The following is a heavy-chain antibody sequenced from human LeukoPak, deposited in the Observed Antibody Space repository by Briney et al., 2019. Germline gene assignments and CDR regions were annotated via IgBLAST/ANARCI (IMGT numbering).Heavy chain of an antibody. D-gene: IGHD3-10*01. Sequence: SETLSLTCTVSDGSISSYYWSWIRQPPGKGLEWIGYIYYSGSTNYNPSLKSRVTISVDTSKNQFSLKLSSVTAADTAVYYCARPLWFGELGSFGYWGQGTLVTVSS. J-gene: IGHJ4*02. CDR3: ARPLWFGELGSFGY. CDR1: DGSISSYY. V-gene: IGHV4-59*08. CDR2: IYYSGST.